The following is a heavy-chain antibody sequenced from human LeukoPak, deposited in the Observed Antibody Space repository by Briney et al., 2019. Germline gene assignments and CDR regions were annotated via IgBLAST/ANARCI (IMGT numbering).Heavy chain of an antibody. V-gene: IGHV1-46*01. Sequence: ASVKVSCKAPGYTFTSYYMHWVRQAPGQGLEWMGIINPSGGSTSYAQKFQGRVTMTRDTSTSTVYMELSSLRSDDTAVYYCASDYFTYCGGDWCRSDAFDIWGQGTMVTVSS. CDR2: INPSGGST. J-gene: IGHJ3*02. CDR1: GYTFTSYY. CDR3: ASDYFTYCGGDWCRSDAFDI. D-gene: IGHD2-21*02.